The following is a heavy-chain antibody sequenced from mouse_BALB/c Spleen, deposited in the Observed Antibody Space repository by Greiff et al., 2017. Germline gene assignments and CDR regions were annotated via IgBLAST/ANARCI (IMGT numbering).Heavy chain of an antibody. Sequence: DVHLVESGGGLVKPGGSLKLSCAASGFTFSSYTMSWVRQTPEKRLEWVATISSGGSYTYYPDSVKGRFTISRDNAKNTLYLQMSSLKSEDTAMYYCTRVSRPYYFDYWGQGTTLTVSS. J-gene: IGHJ2*01. CDR2: ISSGGSYT. CDR3: TRVSRPYYFDY. D-gene: IGHD1-1*01. V-gene: IGHV5-6-4*01. CDR1: GFTFSSYT.